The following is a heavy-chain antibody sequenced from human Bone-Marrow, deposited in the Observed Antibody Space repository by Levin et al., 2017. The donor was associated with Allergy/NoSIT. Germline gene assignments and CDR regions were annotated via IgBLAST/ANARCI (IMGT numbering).Heavy chain of an antibody. CDR1: GFTFSHYA. Sequence: PGGSLRLSCTASGFTFSHYAMHWVRQAPGKGLEWLSVISYDGNVKYHGPSVKGRFTISRDNSKATLFLQMNRLSAEDSATYYCARAYTWLQLPADLWGRGSLVAVSS. D-gene: IGHD5-24*01. J-gene: IGHJ2*01. CDR2: ISYDGNVK. CDR3: ARAYTWLQLPADL. V-gene: IGHV3-30*14.